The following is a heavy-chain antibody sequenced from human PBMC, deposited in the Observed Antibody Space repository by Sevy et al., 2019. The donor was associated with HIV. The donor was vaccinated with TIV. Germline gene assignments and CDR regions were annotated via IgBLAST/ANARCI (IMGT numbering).Heavy chain of an antibody. CDR2: IKQDGSEK. Sequence: GGSLRLSCAASGFTFSSYWMSWVRQAPGKGLEWVANIKQDGSEKYYVDSVKGRFTISRDNAKNSLYLQMNSLRAEDTVVYYCARDPDSSSWFGGVDYWGQGTLVTVSS. V-gene: IGHV3-7*01. J-gene: IGHJ4*02. D-gene: IGHD6-13*01. CDR1: GFTFSSYW. CDR3: ARDPDSSSWFGGVDY.